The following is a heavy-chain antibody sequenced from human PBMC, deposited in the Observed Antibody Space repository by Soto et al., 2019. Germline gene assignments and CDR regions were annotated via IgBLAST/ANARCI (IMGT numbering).Heavy chain of an antibody. CDR1: GVSINTGGYS. J-gene: IGHJ4*02. V-gene: IGHV4-30-2*06. CDR3: ARGDYNAYFDF. CDR2: IYQSGST. D-gene: IGHD4-4*01. Sequence: QVQLQESGPGLVKPSQTLSLTCAVSGVSINTGGYSWNWIRQSPGKALAWMGHIYQSGSTYYKPSLKARITTSVDMSNTDFSLEVTSVTPADTAVYFCARGDYNAYFDFWGQGALVTVSS.